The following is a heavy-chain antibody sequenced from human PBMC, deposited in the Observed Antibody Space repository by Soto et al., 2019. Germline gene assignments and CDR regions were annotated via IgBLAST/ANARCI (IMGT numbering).Heavy chain of an antibody. CDR3: ARVYHATHGWFDP. CDR2: IYYSGST. J-gene: IGHJ5*02. D-gene: IGHD2-15*01. CDR1: GGSVSSGSYY. V-gene: IGHV4-61*01. Sequence: PSETLSLTCTVSGGSVSSGSYYWSWIRQPPGKGLEWIGYIYYSGSTNYNPSLKSRVTISVDTSKNQFSLKLSSVTAADTAVYYCARVYHATHGWFDPWGQRTLVTVSS.